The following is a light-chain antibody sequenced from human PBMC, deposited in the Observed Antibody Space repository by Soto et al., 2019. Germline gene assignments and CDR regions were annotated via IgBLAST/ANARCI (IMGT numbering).Light chain of an antibody. CDR2: AAS. V-gene: IGKV1-39*01. Sequence: DIQMTQSPSSLSASVGDRVTITCRASQNIRSYLHWYQQKPGEAPKLLIYAASTLQRGVPSRFSGSGSGTDFTLTISSLQPEDFATYYCQQSYSTPRTFGQGTKVDIK. CDR1: QNIRSY. CDR3: QQSYSTPRT. J-gene: IGKJ1*01.